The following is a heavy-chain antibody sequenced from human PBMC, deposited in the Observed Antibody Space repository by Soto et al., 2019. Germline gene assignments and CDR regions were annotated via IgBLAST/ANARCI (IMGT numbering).Heavy chain of an antibody. CDR1: GFTFSDYY. J-gene: IGHJ6*02. CDR3: ARSFPVSSYYYGMDV. D-gene: IGHD2-8*01. V-gene: IGHV3-11*01. CDR2: ISSSGSTI. Sequence: QVQLVESGGGLVKPGGSLRLSCAASGFTFSDYYMSWIRPAPGKGLVWVSYISSSGSTIYYADSVKGLFTISRDNAKNSLYLLMNSLRAEDTAVYYCARSFPVSSYYYGMDVWGQGTTVTVSS.